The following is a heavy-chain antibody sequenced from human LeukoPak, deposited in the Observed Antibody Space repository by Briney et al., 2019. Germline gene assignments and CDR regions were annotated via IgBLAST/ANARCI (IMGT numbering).Heavy chain of an antibody. CDR1: GFTSSNYW. J-gene: IGHJ4*02. CDR2: INSDGSTT. D-gene: IGHD1-1*01. CDR3: ARVGTGSYHFDY. Sequence: GGSLRLSCAASGFTSSNYWMHWVRQAPGKGLVWVSRINSDGSTTSYADSVKGRFSISRDNAENTLFLQMNSLRAEDTAVYYCARVGTGSYHFDYWGQGTLVTVSS. V-gene: IGHV3-74*01.